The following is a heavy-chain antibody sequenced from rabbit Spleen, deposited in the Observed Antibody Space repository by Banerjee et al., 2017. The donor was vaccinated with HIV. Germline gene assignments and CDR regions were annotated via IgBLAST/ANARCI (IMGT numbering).Heavy chain of an antibody. CDR1: GLDFSSSYW. J-gene: IGHJ4*01. CDR2: IDVTSSHIT. V-gene: IGHV1S40*01. CDR3: ARDPAGREDFNL. D-gene: IGHD4-2*01. Sequence: QSLEESGGDLVKPGASLTLTCTASGLDFSSSYWICWVRQAPGKGLEWIACIDVTSSHITYYASWARGRFTISKTSSTVDLKMTSLTAADTATYFCARDPAGREDFNLWGPGTLVTVS.